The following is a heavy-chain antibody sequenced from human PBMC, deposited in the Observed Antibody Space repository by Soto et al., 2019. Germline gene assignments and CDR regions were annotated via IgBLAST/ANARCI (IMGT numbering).Heavy chain of an antibody. CDR1: GYTFTSYD. J-gene: IGHJ3*02. CDR3: ARDRDRRHGFDS. CDR2: MNPNSGNT. V-gene: IGHV1-8*01. Sequence: GASVKVSCKASGYTFTSYDINWVRQATGQGLEWMGWMNPNSGNTGYEQKFQGRVTMTRNTSISTAYMELSSLRSEDTAVYYCARDRDRRHGFDSWGKGTMVTVAS.